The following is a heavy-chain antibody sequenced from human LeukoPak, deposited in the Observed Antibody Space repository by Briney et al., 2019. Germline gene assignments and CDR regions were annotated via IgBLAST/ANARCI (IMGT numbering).Heavy chain of an antibody. CDR3: ARGFLTARGRDAFDI. CDR1: GYTFTTYG. CDR2: VSAYNGNT. Sequence: GASVTLSFTSSGYTFTTYGISWVRHAPGQGHEWMGCVSAYNGNTNYAQKLQGRVTMTTDTSANTAYMELGSLRSDDTAVYYCARGFLTARGRDAFDIWGQGTMVTVSS. V-gene: IGHV1-18*01. J-gene: IGHJ3*02. D-gene: IGHD7-27*01.